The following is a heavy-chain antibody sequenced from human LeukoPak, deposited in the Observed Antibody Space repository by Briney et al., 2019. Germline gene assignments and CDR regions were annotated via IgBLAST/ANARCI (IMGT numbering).Heavy chain of an antibody. CDR3: AGGSSNDN. CDR2: INPKSGGT. Sequence: EASVKVSCKASGYTFTDYYMHWVRQAPGQGLEWMGCINPKSGGTKYAQKFQDRVTMTRDTSISTAYMELSSLRSDDTAVFYCAGGSSNDNWGQGTLVTVSS. D-gene: IGHD3-16*02. CDR1: GYTFTDYY. J-gene: IGHJ4*02. V-gene: IGHV1-2*02.